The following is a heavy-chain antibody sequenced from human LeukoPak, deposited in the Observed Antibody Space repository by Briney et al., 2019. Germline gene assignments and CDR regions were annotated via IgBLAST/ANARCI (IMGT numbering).Heavy chain of an antibody. CDR3: ARDAYGMDV. Sequence: GRSLRLSCAASGFTFRNYAMHWVRQAPGKGLEWVAHMSYDANNQYYADSVKGRFTISRDNSKNTLYLQMNSLRAEDTAVYYCARDAYGMDVWGQGTTVTVSS. CDR2: MSYDANNQ. CDR1: GFTFRNYA. V-gene: IGHV3-30-3*01. J-gene: IGHJ6*02.